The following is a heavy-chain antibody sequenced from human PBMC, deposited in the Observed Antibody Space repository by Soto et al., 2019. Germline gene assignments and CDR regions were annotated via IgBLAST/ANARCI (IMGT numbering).Heavy chain of an antibody. J-gene: IGHJ4*02. Sequence: EVQLVESGGALVKPGGSLRLSCGASGFTFNTAWMNWVRQAPGKGLEWVGRIKSNTEGGTTDYAAPVKGRFTISRDDSKNTLYLQMNNLKAEDTAVYYCTTGPRGGNTMVRGVLIPLDYWGQGTLVTVSS. V-gene: IGHV3-15*07. CDR2: IKSNTEGGTT. CDR3: TTGPRGGNTMVRGVLIPLDY. D-gene: IGHD3-10*01. CDR1: GFTFNTAW.